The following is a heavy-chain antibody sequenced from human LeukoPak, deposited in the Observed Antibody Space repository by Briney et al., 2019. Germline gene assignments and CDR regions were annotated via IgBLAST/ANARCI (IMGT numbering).Heavy chain of an antibody. CDR2: IYYSGGT. CDR1: GGSISSYY. D-gene: IGHD3-9*01. J-gene: IGHJ5*02. V-gene: IGHV4-59*08. CDR3: ARATLHYDTLTGPPYNWFAP. Sequence: SETLSLTCTVSGGSISSYYWSWIRQPPGKGLEWSGYIYYSGGTNYNPSLKSRVTISVDTSKNQFSLKLSSVTAADTAVYYCARATLHYDTLTGPPYNWFAPWGQGTLVTVSS.